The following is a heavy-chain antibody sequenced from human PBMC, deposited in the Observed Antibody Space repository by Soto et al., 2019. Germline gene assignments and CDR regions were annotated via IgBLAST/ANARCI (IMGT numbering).Heavy chain of an antibody. D-gene: IGHD3-22*01. J-gene: IGHJ4*02. CDR1: DFSFTDSW. Sequence: EVKLVESGGGLVKTGGSLRLSCAASDFSFTDSWMNWVRQSPGRGLEWVGRLKPRTDGGAIDYAAAVKGRFTISRDESANTVYLNINSLTVDDTAAYFCVTDRRGYYDTIAHYYFSHWGQGTLVTVSS. CDR2: LKPRTDGGAI. V-gene: IGHV3-15*07. CDR3: VTDRRGYYDTIAHYYFSH.